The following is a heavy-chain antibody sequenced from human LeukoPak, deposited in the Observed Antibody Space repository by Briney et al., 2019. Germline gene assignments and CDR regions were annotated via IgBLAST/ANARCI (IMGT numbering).Heavy chain of an antibody. CDR2: ISYDGSNK. CDR1: GFTFSSYG. Sequence: PGRSLKLSCAASGFTFSSYGMHWVRQAPGKGLEGVAVISYDGSNKYYADSVKGRFTISRDNSKNTLYLQMNSLRAEDTAVYYCAKSYEVVPAAIGHWGQGTLITVSS. CDR3: AKSYEVVPAAIGH. V-gene: IGHV3-30*18. D-gene: IGHD2-2*01. J-gene: IGHJ4*02.